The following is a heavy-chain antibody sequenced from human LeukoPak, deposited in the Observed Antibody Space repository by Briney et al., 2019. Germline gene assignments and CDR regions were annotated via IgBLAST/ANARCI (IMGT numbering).Heavy chain of an antibody. Sequence: GASVKVSCTASGYTFTVYYMHWVRQAPGQGLEWMGWINPNSGGTNYAQRFQGRVTMTRDTSISTAYMELSRLRSDDTAVYYCALNDYGDGLGYWGQGTLVTVFS. J-gene: IGHJ4*02. CDR2: INPNSGGT. CDR3: ALNDYGDGLGY. D-gene: IGHD4-17*01. CDR1: GYTFTVYY. V-gene: IGHV1-2*02.